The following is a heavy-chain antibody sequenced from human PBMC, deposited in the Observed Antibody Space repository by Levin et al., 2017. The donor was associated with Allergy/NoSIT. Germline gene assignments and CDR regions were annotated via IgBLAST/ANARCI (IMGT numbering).Heavy chain of an antibody. J-gene: IGHJ6*02. CDR1: GFTFRSYW. D-gene: IGHD6-6*01. CDR3: ARENNRSSGAMDS. Sequence: GGSLRLSCAASGFTFRSYWMHWVRQAAGTGLVWVSRIHGDGTSTTYADSAKGRFTISRDNAKNILYQQMNSLRPEGTAVNYCARENNRSSGAMDSWGQGTTVTISS. V-gene: IGHV3-74*01. CDR2: IHGDGTST.